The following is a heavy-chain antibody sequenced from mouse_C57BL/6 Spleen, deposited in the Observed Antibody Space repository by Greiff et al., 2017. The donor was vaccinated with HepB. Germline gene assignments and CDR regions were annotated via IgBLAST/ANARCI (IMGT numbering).Heavy chain of an antibody. D-gene: IGHD1-1*01. J-gene: IGHJ4*01. CDR2: IYPGDGDT. Sequence: VQLQQSGPELVKPGASVKISCKASGYAFSSSWMNWVKQRPGKGLEWIGRIYPGDGDTNYNGKFKGKATLTADKSSSTAYMQLSSLTSEDSAVYFCARGYYYGSSYVDAMDYWGQGTSVTVSS. CDR3: ARGYYYGSSYVDAMDY. V-gene: IGHV1-82*01. CDR1: GYAFSSSW.